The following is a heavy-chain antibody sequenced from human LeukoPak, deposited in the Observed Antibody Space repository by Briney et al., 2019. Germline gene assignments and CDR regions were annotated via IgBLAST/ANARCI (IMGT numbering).Heavy chain of an antibody. CDR3: ARVDYGDFTHAFDY. Sequence: PSGTLSLTCAVSGGSISSSNWWSWVRQPPGKGLEWIGEIYHSGSTNYNPSLKSRVTMSVDKSKNQFSLKLSSVTAADTAVYYCARVDYGDFTHAFDYWGQGTLVTVSS. J-gene: IGHJ4*02. CDR2: IYHSGST. D-gene: IGHD4-17*01. V-gene: IGHV4-4*02. CDR1: GGSISSSNW.